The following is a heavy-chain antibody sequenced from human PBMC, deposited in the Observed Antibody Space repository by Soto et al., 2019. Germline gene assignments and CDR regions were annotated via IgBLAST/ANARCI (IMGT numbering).Heavy chain of an antibody. D-gene: IGHD1-26*01. CDR2: FIPIFGTA. CDR3: ATMVGSTNYYFVMDV. V-gene: IGHV1-69*01. Sequence: QVQLVQSGAEVKKPGSSVKVSCKASGGTFSSYAIIWVRQAPGQGLEWMGGFIPIFGTANYAQKFQGRVTLTADDSTSTAYMALSSLRSEDPAVYYCATMVGSTNYYFVMDVWGQGPTVTVSS. J-gene: IGHJ6*02. CDR1: GGTFSSYA.